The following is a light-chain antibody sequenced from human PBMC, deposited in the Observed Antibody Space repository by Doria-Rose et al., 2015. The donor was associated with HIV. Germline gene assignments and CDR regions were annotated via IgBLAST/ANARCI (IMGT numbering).Light chain of an antibody. CDR1: QDINNC. CDR3: QQYENLPLT. Sequence: SPSSLSASVGDRVTISCQASQDINNCLNWYQQKPGKAPKLLIYDASILETGVPSRFSGSGSVTDFNFTVSGLQPEDIATYYCQQYENLPLTFGGGTKIEI. V-gene: IGKV1-33*01. J-gene: IGKJ4*01. CDR2: DAS.